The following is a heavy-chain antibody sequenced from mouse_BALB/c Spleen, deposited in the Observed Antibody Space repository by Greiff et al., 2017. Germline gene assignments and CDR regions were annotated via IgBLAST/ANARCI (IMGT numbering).Heavy chain of an antibody. Sequence: EVKLVESGGDLVKPGGSLKLSCAASGFTFSSYGMSWVRQTPDKRLEWVATISSGGSYTYYPDSVKGRFTISRDNAKNTLYLQMSSLKSEDTAMYYCARHPSGTTYFDYWGQGTTLTVSS. CDR2: ISSGGSYT. V-gene: IGHV5-6*01. CDR1: GFTFSSYG. D-gene: IGHD2-14*01. CDR3: ARHPSGTTYFDY. J-gene: IGHJ2*01.